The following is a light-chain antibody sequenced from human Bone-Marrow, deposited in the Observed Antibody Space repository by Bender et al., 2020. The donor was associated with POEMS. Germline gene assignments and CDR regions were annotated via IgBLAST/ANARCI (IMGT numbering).Light chain of an antibody. J-gene: IGLJ2*01. CDR2: EVT. CDR1: SSEIGDHKF. Sequence: QSALTQPASVSGSPGQSITISCTGISSEIGDHKFVSWYQNHPGKAPKLIIYEVTKRPSGVSNRFAGSKSGNTASLTISGLQAEDEGDYYCCSYAGSRSFVVLGGGTKLTVL. CDR3: CSYAGSRSFVV. V-gene: IGLV2-23*02.